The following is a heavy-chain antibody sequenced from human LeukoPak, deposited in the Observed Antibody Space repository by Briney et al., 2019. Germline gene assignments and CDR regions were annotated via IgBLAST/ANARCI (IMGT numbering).Heavy chain of an antibody. CDR2: IYYSGST. V-gene: IGHV4-39*01. J-gene: IGHJ4*02. Sequence: SETLFLTCTVSGGSISSSSYYWGWIRQPPGKGLEWIGSIYYSGSTYYNPSLKSRVTISVDTSKNQFSLKLSSVTAADTAVYYCARQRAAAGLPFDYWGQGTLVTVSS. D-gene: IGHD6-13*01. CDR1: GGSISSSSYY. CDR3: ARQRAAAGLPFDY.